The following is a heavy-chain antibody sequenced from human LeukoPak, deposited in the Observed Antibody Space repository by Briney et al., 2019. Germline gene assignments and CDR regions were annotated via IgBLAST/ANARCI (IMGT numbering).Heavy chain of an antibody. V-gene: IGHV3-21*04. CDR1: GFTFSSYS. CDR3: AKDIFTMVRGVTFDY. D-gene: IGHD3-10*01. CDR2: ISSSSSYI. J-gene: IGHJ4*02. Sequence: GGSLRLSCAASGFTFSSYSMNWVRQAPGKGLEWVSPISSSSSYIYYADSVKGRFTISRDNAKNSLYLQMNSLRAEDTALYYCAKDIFTMVRGVTFDYWGQGTLVTVSS.